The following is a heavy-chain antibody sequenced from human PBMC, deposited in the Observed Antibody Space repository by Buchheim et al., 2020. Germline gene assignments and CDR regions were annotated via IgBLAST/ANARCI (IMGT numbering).Heavy chain of an antibody. CDR2: ISYDGSNK. V-gene: IGHV3-30*18. CDR1: GFTFSSYG. Sequence: QVQLVESGGGVVQPGRSLRLSCAASGFTFSSYGMHWVRQAPGKGLEWVAVISYDGSNKYYADSVKGRFTISRDNSKNRLYLQMNSLRAEDTAVYYCAKAGITMIVGYFQHWGQGTL. D-gene: IGHD3-22*01. J-gene: IGHJ1*01. CDR3: AKAGITMIVGYFQH.